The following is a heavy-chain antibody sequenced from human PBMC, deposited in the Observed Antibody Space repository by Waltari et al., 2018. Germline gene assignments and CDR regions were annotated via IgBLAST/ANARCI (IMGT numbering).Heavy chain of an antibody. CDR3: ARETEEAFDF. V-gene: IGHV3-21*01. Sequence: EVQLVESGGGLVKPGGSLRLSCAACGFPVSCYAWTWVRQAPGKGLEWVSSISGTSYYIYHADSVKGRFTTSRDNAKNSLYLQMNSLRAEDTAVYYCARETEEAFDFWGRGTMVTVSS. CDR1: GFPVSCYA. J-gene: IGHJ3*01. CDR2: ISGTSYYI. D-gene: IGHD2-21*02.